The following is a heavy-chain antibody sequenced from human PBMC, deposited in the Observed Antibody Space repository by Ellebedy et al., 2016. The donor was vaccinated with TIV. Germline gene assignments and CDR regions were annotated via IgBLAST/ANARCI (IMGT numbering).Heavy chain of an antibody. CDR1: GFTFSTYA. CDR3: ARSRGGRPYHYHYGFDV. D-gene: IGHD3-16*01. J-gene: IGHJ6*02. CDR2: ISYDGTNR. V-gene: IGHV3-30-3*01. Sequence: GESLKISCAASGFTFSTYAMHWVRQAPGKGLEWVAVISYDGTNRYHADSVKGRFTISRDNSKNTLYLQMDSLRPEDTAVYSCARSRGGRPYHYHYGFDVWGQGTTVTVSS.